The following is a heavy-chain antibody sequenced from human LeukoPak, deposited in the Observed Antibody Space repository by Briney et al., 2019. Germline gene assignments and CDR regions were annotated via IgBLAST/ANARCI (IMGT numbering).Heavy chain of an antibody. CDR2: IYYSGST. CDR3: ARMGIAVAGNWFDP. CDR1: GGSISSYY. Sequence: SETPSLTCTVSGGSISSYYWSWIRQPPGKGLEWIGYIYYSGSTNYNPSLKSRVTISVDTSKNQFSLKLSSVTAADTAVYYCARMGIAVAGNWFDPWGQGTLVTVSS. J-gene: IGHJ5*02. V-gene: IGHV4-59*01. D-gene: IGHD6-19*01.